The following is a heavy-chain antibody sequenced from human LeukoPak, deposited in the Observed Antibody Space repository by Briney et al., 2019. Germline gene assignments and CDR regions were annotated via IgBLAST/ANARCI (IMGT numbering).Heavy chain of an antibody. J-gene: IGHJ4*02. CDR2: IYSNDDE. CDR3: AHRRRSGDYFDF. CDR1: GLSLSTGGVG. Sequence: KESGPTLVKPTQTLTLTCTFSGLSLSTGGVGVGWVRQPPGKALEWLALIYSNDDERYSPSLKSRLTITKDTSKNQVVLTVTNMDPVDTGTYYCAHRRRSGDYFDFWGQGTPVTVSS. V-gene: IGHV2-5*01. D-gene: IGHD3-10*01.